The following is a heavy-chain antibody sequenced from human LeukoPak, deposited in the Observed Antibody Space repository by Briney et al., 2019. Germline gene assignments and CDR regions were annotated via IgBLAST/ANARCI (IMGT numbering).Heavy chain of an antibody. CDR1: GFTFSSYW. CDR3: AREIVRYCSSTSCYNWFDP. Sequence: PGGSLRLSCAASGFTFSSYWMSWVRQAPGKGLEWVANIKQDGSEKYYVDSVKGRFTISRDNAKNSLYLQMNSLRAEDTAVYYCAREIVRYCSSTSCYNWFDPWGQGTLVTVSS. J-gene: IGHJ5*02. CDR2: IKQDGSEK. D-gene: IGHD2-2*01. V-gene: IGHV3-7*01.